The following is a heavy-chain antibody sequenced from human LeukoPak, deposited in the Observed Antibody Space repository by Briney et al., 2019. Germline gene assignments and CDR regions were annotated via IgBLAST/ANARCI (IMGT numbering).Heavy chain of an antibody. D-gene: IGHD6-13*01. CDR3: ARGQYSSSWPGENYYYYYYGMDV. Sequence: GGSLRLSCAASGFTFSSYAMHWVRQAPGKGLEWVAIISSDGSHKFYADSVKGRFTISRDNSKNTLYLQMDSLRAEDTAVYYCARGQYSSSWPGENYYYYYYGMDVWGQGTTVTVSS. V-gene: IGHV3-30*03. J-gene: IGHJ6*02. CDR2: ISSDGSHK. CDR1: GFTFSSYA.